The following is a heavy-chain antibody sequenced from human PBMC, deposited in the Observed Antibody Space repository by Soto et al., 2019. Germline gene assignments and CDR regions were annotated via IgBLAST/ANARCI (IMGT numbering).Heavy chain of an antibody. CDR1: GGSFSGYY. CDR2: INHSGST. CDR3: ARGELELAAVNWFDP. D-gene: IGHD1-7*01. J-gene: IGHJ5*02. V-gene: IGHV4-34*01. Sequence: TLSLTCAVYGGSFSGYYWSWIRQPPGKGLEWIGEINHSGSTNYNPSLKSRVTISVDTSKNQFSLKLSSVTAADTAVYYCARGELELAAVNWFDPWGQGTLVTVSS.